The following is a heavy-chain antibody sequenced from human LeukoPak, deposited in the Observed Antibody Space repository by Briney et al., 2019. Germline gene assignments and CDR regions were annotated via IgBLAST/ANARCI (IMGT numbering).Heavy chain of an antibody. CDR1: GYTFTSYG. V-gene: IGHV1-18*01. J-gene: IGHJ4*02. CDR3: ARELLGYCSSTSCYLIRYYFDY. D-gene: IGHD2-2*01. CDR2: ISAYNGNT. Sequence: ASVKVSCKASGYTFTSYGISWVRQAPGQGLEWMGWISAYNGNTNYAQKLQGRVTMTTDTSTSTAYMELRSLRSDDTAVYYCARELLGYCSSTSCYLIRYYFDYWGQGTLVTVSS.